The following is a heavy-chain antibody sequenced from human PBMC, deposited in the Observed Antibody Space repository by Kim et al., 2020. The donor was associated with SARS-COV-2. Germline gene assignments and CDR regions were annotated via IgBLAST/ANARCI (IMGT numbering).Heavy chain of an antibody. CDR1: GGSFSGYY. V-gene: IGHV4-34*01. J-gene: IGHJ4*02. Sequence: SETLSLTCAVYGGSFSGYYWSWIRQPPGKGLEWIGEINHSGSTNYNPSLKSRVTISVDTSKNQFSLKLSSVTAADTAVYYCARRIVYGDYAEAFDYWGQGTLVTVSS. CDR2: INHSGST. D-gene: IGHD4-17*01. CDR3: ARRIVYGDYAEAFDY.